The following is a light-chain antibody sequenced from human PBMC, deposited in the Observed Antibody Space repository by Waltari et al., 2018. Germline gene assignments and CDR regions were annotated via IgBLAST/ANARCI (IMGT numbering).Light chain of an antibody. J-gene: IGLJ2*01. CDR3: ATLDNSLSEVV. V-gene: IGLV1-51*01. Sequence: QSVLTQPPSVSAAPGQKVTISCSGSISNIGNYYVSWYHQLPGAAPKLLIYDKNKRPSGILDRFSASKFGTSATLGITGRQIGDEADYYFATLDNSLSEVVFGRGTKLTVL. CDR2: DKN. CDR1: ISNIGNYY.